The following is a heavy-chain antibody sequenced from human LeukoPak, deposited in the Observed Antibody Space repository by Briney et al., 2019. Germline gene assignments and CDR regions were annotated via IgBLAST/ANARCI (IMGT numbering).Heavy chain of an antibody. J-gene: IGHJ3*02. D-gene: IGHD3-22*01. CDR1: GFSLSSYA. CDR2: IKQDGSEK. V-gene: IGHV3-7*01. Sequence: PGGSLRLSCAASGFSLSSYAVNWVRQAPGKGLKWVANIKQDGSEKYYVDSVKGRFTISRDNAKNSLYLQMNSLRAEDTAVYYCARVGLRYYYDSSGSQTYAFDIWGQGTMVTVSS. CDR3: ARVGLRYYYDSSGSQTYAFDI.